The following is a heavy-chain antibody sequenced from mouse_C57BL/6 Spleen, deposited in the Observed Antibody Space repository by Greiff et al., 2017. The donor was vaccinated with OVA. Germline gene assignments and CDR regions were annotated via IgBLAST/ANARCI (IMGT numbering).Heavy chain of an antibody. CDR2: ISNGGGST. Sequence: EVKLVESGGGLVQPGGSLKLSCAASGFTFSDYYMYWVRQTPEKRLEWVAYISNGGGSTYYPDTVKGRFTISRDNAKNTLYLQMSRLKSEDTAMYYCARFTTVVARYFDVWGTGTTVTVSS. D-gene: IGHD1-1*01. V-gene: IGHV5-12*01. CDR1: GFTFSDYY. CDR3: ARFTTVVARYFDV. J-gene: IGHJ1*03.